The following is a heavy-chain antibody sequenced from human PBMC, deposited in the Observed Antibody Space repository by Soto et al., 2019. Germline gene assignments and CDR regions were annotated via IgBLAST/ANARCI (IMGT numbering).Heavy chain of an antibody. Sequence: QVQLVQSGAEVKKPGASVKVSCKASGYTFTSYDINWVRQATGQGLEWMGWMNPNSGNTGYAQKFQGRVTMTRNTSISTAYMELSRLRSEDTAVYYCARAVKSWRTYYDFWSGYPYYYYYGMDVWGQGTTVTVSS. CDR3: ARAVKSWRTYYDFWSGYPYYYYYGMDV. D-gene: IGHD3-3*01. J-gene: IGHJ6*02. CDR2: MNPNSGNT. CDR1: GYTFTSYD. V-gene: IGHV1-8*01.